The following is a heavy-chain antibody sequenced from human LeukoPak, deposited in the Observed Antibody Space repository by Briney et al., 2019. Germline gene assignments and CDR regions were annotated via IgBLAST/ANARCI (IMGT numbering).Heavy chain of an antibody. CDR2: ISWNSGSI. Sequence: GGSLRLSCAASGFTFDDYAMHWVRQAPGKGLEWVSGISWNSGSIDYAASVKGRFTISRDNAKNTLYLQMNSLRAEDTAVYYCATTIIAATMDVWGQGTTVTVSS. J-gene: IGHJ6*02. V-gene: IGHV3-9*01. CDR3: ATTIIAATMDV. D-gene: IGHD6-13*01. CDR1: GFTFDDYA.